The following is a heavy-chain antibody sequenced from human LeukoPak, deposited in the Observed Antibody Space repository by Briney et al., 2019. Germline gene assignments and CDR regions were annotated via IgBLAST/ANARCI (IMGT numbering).Heavy chain of an antibody. J-gene: IGHJ4*02. V-gene: IGHV4-59*01. CDR2: IYYSGST. Sequence: PSETLSLTCTVSGGSISSYYWSWIRQPPGKGLEWIGYIYYSGSTNYNPSLKSRVTISVDTSKNQFSLKLSSVTAADTAVYYCARVSFKWQQLVQGFDYWGQGTLVTVSS. CDR1: GGSISSYY. D-gene: IGHD6-13*01. CDR3: ARVSFKWQQLVQGFDY.